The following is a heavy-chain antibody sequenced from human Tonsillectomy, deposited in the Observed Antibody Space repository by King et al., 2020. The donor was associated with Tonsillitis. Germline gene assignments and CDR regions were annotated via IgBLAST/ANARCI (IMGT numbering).Heavy chain of an antibody. V-gene: IGHV1-69*18. D-gene: IGHD4-17*01. CDR2: IIPIFGAT. J-gene: IGHJ4*02. CDR1: GGTFSAYA. Sequence: QLVQSGAEVKKPGSSVKVSCKASGGTFSAYAISWVRQAPGQGLEYMGRIIPIFGATKYAQKFQGRVTITADESTSTAYMELSSLRSEDTAVYYCARVKEGGDYLSPFDYWGQGTLVPVSS. CDR3: ARVKEGGDYLSPFDY.